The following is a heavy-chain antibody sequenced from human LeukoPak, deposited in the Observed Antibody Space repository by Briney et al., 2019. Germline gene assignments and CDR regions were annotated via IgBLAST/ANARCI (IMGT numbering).Heavy chain of an antibody. CDR2: INPNSGGT. CDR3: ARDLTDDSSGYYYVDAFDI. D-gene: IGHD3-22*01. CDR1: GYSFTAYY. Sequence: ASVKVSCRASGYSFTAYYMHWVRQAPGQGLEWMGWINPNSGGTNYAQKFQGRVTMTRDTSISTAYMELSRLRSDDTAVYYCARDLTDDSSGYYYVDAFDIWGQGTMVTVSS. V-gene: IGHV1-2*02. J-gene: IGHJ3*02.